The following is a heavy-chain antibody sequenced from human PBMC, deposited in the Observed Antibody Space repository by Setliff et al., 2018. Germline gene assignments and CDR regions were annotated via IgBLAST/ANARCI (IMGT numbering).Heavy chain of an antibody. V-gene: IGHV4-4*07. Sequence: SETLSLTCSVSGGIIYDHWWTWIRQPAGAGLEWIGRIYSDGSADYNPSLRSRVTISVDKSKNQFFLKLTSMTAADTAMYFCARERQGGFLEWAPFDSWGKGVVGTVS. CDR2: IYSDGSA. CDR1: GGIIYDHW. CDR3: ARERQGGFLEWAPFDS. J-gene: IGHJ4*02. D-gene: IGHD3-3*01.